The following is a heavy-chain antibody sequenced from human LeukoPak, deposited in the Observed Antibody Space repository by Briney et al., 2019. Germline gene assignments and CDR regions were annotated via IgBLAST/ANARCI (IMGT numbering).Heavy chain of an antibody. CDR1: GGSFSGYY. CDR3: ARQKGITIFGVVISPGLFDYYYYMDV. D-gene: IGHD3-3*01. J-gene: IGHJ6*03. Sequence: PSETLSLTCAVYGGSFSGYYWSWIRQPPGKGLEWIGEINHSGSTNYSPSLKSRVTISVDTSKNQFSLKLSSVTAADTAVYYCARQKGITIFGVVISPGLFDYYYYMDVWGKGTTVTVSS. V-gene: IGHV4-34*01. CDR2: INHSGST.